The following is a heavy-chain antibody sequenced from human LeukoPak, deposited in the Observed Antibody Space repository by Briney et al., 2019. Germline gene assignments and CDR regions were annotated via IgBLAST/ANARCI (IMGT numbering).Heavy chain of an antibody. Sequence: PGGSLRLSCAASGCTFNKYAMNWVRKAPGQGLEWVSSTVSRGTTQYADSVKGRFTVSIDTSKNNLYLQMNSLRADDTAVYYCAKCSTSAYTSGWCNWIDPWGQGTLVTVSS. CDR3: AKCSTSAYTSGWCNWIDP. CDR2: TVSRGTT. CDR1: GCTFNKYA. J-gene: IGHJ5*02. D-gene: IGHD6-19*01. V-gene: IGHV3-23*01.